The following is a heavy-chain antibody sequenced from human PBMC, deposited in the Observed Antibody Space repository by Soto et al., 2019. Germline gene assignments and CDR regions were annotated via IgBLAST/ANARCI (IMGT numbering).Heavy chain of an antibody. V-gene: IGHV4-39*02. J-gene: IGHJ1*01. D-gene: IGHD3-9*01. CDR2: VSFTGTT. Sequence: PSETLSLTCSVSGGSISNNYYYWGWVRQPPGKGLEWIGSVSFTGTTYYSPSLKSRVTTSIDTSRNQFSLKLSSVTAADTAVYYCAREGRYYDILTGYYRSSEYFQHRGQGTLVTVSS. CDR1: GGSISNNYYY. CDR3: AREGRYYDILTGYYRSSEYFQH.